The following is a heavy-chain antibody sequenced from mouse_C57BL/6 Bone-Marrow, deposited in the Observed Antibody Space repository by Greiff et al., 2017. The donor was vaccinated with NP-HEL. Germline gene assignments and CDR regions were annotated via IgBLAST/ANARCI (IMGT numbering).Heavy chain of an antibody. D-gene: IGHD2-3*01. J-gene: IGHJ4*01. V-gene: IGHV5-15*01. CDR2: ISNLAYSI. CDR1: GFTFSDYG. Sequence: EVQGVESGGGLVQPGGSLKLSCAASGFTFSDYGMAWVRQAPRKGPEWVAFISNLAYSIYYAATVPGRFTISRETATNTLYLEMSSLTSEDTAMYYCARHGRWLLNYAKDDWGKGTSVT. CDR3: ARHGRWLLNYAKDD.